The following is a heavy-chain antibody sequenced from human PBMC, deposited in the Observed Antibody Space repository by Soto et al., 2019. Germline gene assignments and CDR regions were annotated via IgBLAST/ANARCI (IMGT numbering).Heavy chain of an antibody. D-gene: IGHD6-13*01. V-gene: IGHV1-18*04. CDR3: ARDRYSDKTYGMDV. J-gene: IGHJ6*02. Sequence: QVQLVQYGAEVKKTWATVKVSCKASGYTFTSYGISWVRQAPGQRLEWMGWISAYNGNTNYAQKLQGRVTMTTDTSTSTAYMELRSLRSDDTAVYYCARDRYSDKTYGMDVWGQGTTVTVSS. CDR2: ISAYNGNT. CDR1: GYTFTSYG.